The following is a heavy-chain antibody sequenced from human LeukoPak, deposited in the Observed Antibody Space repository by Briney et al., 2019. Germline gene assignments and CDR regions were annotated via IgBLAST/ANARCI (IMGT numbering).Heavy chain of an antibody. Sequence: PSETLSLTCAVSGGSISTAHWWNWVRQSPGKGLEWIGEIYHRGNSNYNPSLKSRVTISVDTSKNQFSLKLSSVTAADTAVYYCASLGYCSGGSCYSHAFDIWGQGTMVTVSS. CDR3: ASLGYCSGGSCYSHAFDI. CDR2: IYHRGNS. CDR1: GGSISTAHW. J-gene: IGHJ3*02. D-gene: IGHD2-15*01. V-gene: IGHV4-4*02.